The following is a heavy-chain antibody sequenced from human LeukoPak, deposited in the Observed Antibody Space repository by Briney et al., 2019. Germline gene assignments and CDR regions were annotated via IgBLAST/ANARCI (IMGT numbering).Heavy chain of an antibody. Sequence: GGSLRLSCAASGFTFSSYAMSWVRQAPGKGLEWVSAISGSRGTTYYADSVKGRFTISRDNSKNTLYLQMNRLRAEDTAVYYCAKIPYYDILTGYAKGAFDYWGQGTLVTVSS. V-gene: IGHV3-23*01. D-gene: IGHD3-9*01. CDR2: ISGSRGTT. J-gene: IGHJ4*02. CDR3: AKIPYYDILTGYAKGAFDY. CDR1: GFTFSSYA.